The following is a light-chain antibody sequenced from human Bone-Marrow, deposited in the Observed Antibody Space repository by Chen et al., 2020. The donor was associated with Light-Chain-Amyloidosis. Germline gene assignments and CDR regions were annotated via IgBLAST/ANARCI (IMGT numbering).Light chain of an antibody. CDR2: VDS. J-gene: IGLJ3*02. V-gene: IGLV3-21*02. Sequence: SYVLTQPSSVSVAPGQTATIACGGNNIGTTSVHWYQQTPGQAPLLVVYVDSDRSSGVPGRLSGSTSGNTSTLTSSRVEAGDEADYYCQVWDRSSDRPVFGGGTKLTVL. CDR3: QVWDRSSDRPV. CDR1: NIGTTS.